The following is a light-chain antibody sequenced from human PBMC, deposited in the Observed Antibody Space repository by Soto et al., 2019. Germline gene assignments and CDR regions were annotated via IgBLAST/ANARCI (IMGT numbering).Light chain of an antibody. CDR2: EVS. J-gene: IGLJ2*01. CDR3: SSYTYSNTLV. Sequence: QPVLTQPASVSGSPGQSITISCTATSSDVGDYNYVSWYQQYPGKAPKLLIYEVSNRPSGVSNRFSGSKSYNTASLTISGLQAEDESDYYCSSYTYSNTLVFGGGTKLTVL. V-gene: IGLV2-14*01. CDR1: SSDVGDYNY.